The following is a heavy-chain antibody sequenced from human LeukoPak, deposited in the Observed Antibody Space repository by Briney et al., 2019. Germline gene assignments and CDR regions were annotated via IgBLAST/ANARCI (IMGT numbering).Heavy chain of an antibody. J-gene: IGHJ6*02. V-gene: IGHV5-51*01. Sequence: GESLKISCKASGYYFPTFWIGWVRQMPGKGLEWMGIIYPDDSNTRYSPSFQGQVTISADKSINTAYLQWSSLRASDTAMYYCASRGVITGYYGMDVWGQGTTVTVSS. CDR2: IYPDDSNT. CDR1: GYYFPTFW. CDR3: ASRGVITGYYGMDV. D-gene: IGHD3-10*01.